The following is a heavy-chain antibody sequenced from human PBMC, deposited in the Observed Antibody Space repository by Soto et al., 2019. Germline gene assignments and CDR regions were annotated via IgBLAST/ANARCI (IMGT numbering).Heavy chain of an antibody. V-gene: IGHV1-18*01. CDR3: ARGRVRGGADRRGFDY. J-gene: IGHJ4*02. Sequence: QVQLVQSGAEVKKPGASVKVSCKASGYTFTSYGISWVRQAPGQGLEWMGWISAYNGNTNYAQKLQGRVTMTTDTSTSTGYMELGGRRSDDTAGYYWARGRVRGGADRRGFDYWGQGTLVTVSS. CDR2: ISAYNGNT. CDR1: GYTFTSYG. D-gene: IGHD3-10*01.